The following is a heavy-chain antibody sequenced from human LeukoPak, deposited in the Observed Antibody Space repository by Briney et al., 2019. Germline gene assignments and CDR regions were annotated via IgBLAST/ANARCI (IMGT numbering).Heavy chain of an antibody. D-gene: IGHD4-17*01. J-gene: IGHJ4*02. CDR1: GFGFSGYG. Sequence: GGSLRLSCAASGFGFSGYGMHWVRQVPGKGLEWVAFIRYDGTTKFYIDSVKGRFAISRDNSKNTLSLQMNSLRTEDTAVYYCAALHTGTFVDYWGQGTLVTVSS. CDR2: IRYDGTTK. CDR3: AALHTGTFVDY. V-gene: IGHV3-30*02.